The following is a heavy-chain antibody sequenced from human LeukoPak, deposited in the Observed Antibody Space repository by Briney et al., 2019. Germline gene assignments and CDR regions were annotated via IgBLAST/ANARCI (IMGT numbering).Heavy chain of an antibody. J-gene: IGHJ4*02. CDR2: ISGSGGST. CDR1: GFTFSSYA. Sequence: AGGSLRLSCAASGFTFSSYAMGWVRQAPGKGPEWVSAISGSGGSTYYADSVKGRFTISRDNSKNTLYLQMNSLRAEDTAVYYCAKSGGSHYGSGSHYYFDYWGQGTLVTVSS. V-gene: IGHV3-23*01. CDR3: AKSGGSHYGSGSHYYFDY. D-gene: IGHD3-10*01.